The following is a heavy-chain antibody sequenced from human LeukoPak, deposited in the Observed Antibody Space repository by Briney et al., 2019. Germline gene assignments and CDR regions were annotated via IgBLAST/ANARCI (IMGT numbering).Heavy chain of an antibody. CDR1: GFTFSSYG. V-gene: IGHV3-33*01. D-gene: IGHD1-26*01. CDR2: IWYDGSNK. CDR3: ARAIVGARGGVLVT. J-gene: IGHJ3*01. Sequence: GGSLRLSCAASGFTFSSYGMHWVRQAPGKGLEWVAVIWYDGSNKYYAGSVKGRFTISRDNSKNTLYLQMNSLRAEDTAGYYCARAIVGARGGVLVTWGKGKRVTVSS.